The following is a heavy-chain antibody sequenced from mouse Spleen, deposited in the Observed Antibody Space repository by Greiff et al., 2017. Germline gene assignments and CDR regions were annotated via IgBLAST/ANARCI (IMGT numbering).Heavy chain of an antibody. CDR1: GYTFTSYW. V-gene: IGHV1-7*01. Sequence: QVQLQQSGAELAKPGASVKMSCKASGYTFTSYWMHWVKQRPGQGLEWIGYINPSTGYTEYNQKFKDKATLTADKSSSTAYMQLSSLTSEDSAVYYCALHYYGYGFAYWGQGTLVTVSA. J-gene: IGHJ3*01. D-gene: IGHD1-2*01. CDR2: INPSTGYT. CDR3: ALHYYGYGFAY.